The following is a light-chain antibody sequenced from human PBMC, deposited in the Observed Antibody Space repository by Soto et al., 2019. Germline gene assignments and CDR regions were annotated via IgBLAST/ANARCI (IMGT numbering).Light chain of an antibody. CDR1: SSNIGSKT. CDR2: SNY. CDR3: SAWDASLNGYV. V-gene: IGLV1-44*01. Sequence: LTQPPSASGTPGQRVTISCSGSSSNIGSKTVNWYQQLPGTAPKLLIYSNYQRPSGVPDRFSGSKSGTSASLAISGLQSDDEADYYCSAWDASLNGYVFGTGTKVTVL. J-gene: IGLJ1*01.